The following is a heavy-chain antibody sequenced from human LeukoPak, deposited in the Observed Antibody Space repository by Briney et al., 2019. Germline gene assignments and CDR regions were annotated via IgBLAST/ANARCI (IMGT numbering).Heavy chain of an antibody. D-gene: IGHD2-2*01. Sequence: QPGGSLRLSCAASGFTFSSYGMHWLRQAPGKGLEWVAFIRYDGSNKYYADYVKGRFTISRDNSKNTLYLQMNSLRAEDTAVYYCAKDLPPAAIPPRPAFDIWGQGTMVTVSS. CDR1: GFTFSSYG. J-gene: IGHJ3*02. V-gene: IGHV3-30*02. CDR2: IRYDGSNK. CDR3: AKDLPPAAIPPRPAFDI.